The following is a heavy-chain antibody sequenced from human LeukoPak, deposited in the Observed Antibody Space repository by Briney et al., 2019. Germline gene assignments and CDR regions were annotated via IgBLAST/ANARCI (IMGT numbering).Heavy chain of an antibody. V-gene: IGHV1-2*02. CDR3: ASAEMATTGDYYYYYMDV. CDR1: GYTFTGYY. Sequence: ASVKVSCKASGYTFTGYYMHWVRQAPGQGLEWMGWINPNSGGTNYAQKFQGRVTMTRDTSISTAYMELSRLRSDDTAVYYCASAEMATTGDYYYYYMDVWGKGTTVTISS. D-gene: IGHD5-24*01. CDR2: INPNSGGT. J-gene: IGHJ6*03.